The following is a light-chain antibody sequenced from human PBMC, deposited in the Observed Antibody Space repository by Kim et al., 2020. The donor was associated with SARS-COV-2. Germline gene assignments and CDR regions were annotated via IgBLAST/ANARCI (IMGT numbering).Light chain of an antibody. V-gene: IGKV1-5*01. Sequence: CAPVGDRVTITCRASLRISSWLVWYQQNPGKARKRLVSGDSSVESGVPARFCGSGSGTEFTLTLSSLQPDDFATYYCQQYKTYWTFGQGTKVDIK. CDR2: GDS. CDR3: QQYKTYWT. J-gene: IGKJ1*01. CDR1: LRISSW.